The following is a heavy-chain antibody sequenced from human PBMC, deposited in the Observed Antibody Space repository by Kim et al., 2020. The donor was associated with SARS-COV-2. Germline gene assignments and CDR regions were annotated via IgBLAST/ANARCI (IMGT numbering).Heavy chain of an antibody. D-gene: IGHD3-9*01. CDR1: GFPLRNYV. CDR3: AKELRATTILRYFDY. Sequence: GGSLRLSCAASGFPLRNYVMSWVRQAPGKGLEWVSTITGGGDTTSYADSVKGRFTISRDNSKNTLYLQMNSLRAEDTAVYYCAKELRATTILRYFDYWGRGTLVTVSS. J-gene: IGHJ4*01. CDR2: ITGGGDTT. V-gene: IGHV3-23*01.